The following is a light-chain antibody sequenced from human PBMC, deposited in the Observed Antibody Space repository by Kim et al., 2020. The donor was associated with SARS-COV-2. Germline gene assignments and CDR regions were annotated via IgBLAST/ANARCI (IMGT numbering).Light chain of an antibody. J-gene: IGLJ7*01. V-gene: IGLV1-51*01. CDR1: SSNMGNNY. CDR3: GTWDSSLSAGV. Sequence: GQKVTISCAGRSSNMGNNYVSWYQQLPGTAPKLLIYDNNKRPSGIPDRFSGSKSGTSATLGITGLQTGDEADYYCGTWDSSLSAGVFGGGTQLTVL. CDR2: DNN.